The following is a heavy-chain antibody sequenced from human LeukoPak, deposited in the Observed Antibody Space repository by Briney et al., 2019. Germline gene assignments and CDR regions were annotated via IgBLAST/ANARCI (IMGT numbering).Heavy chain of an antibody. CDR2: IGHDGNNE. CDR3: ARDWTIGWHDY. J-gene: IGHJ4*02. V-gene: IGHV3-33*08. D-gene: IGHD3/OR15-3a*01. CDR1: GFTGLSSFNSYA. Sequence: GQSLRLSCTASGFTGLSSFNSYAMHWVRQAPGKGLEWVAVIGHDGNNEAYADSVKGRFTISRDNSKNTLYLQMNSLRAEDTAVYYCARDWTIGWHDYWGQGTLVTVSS.